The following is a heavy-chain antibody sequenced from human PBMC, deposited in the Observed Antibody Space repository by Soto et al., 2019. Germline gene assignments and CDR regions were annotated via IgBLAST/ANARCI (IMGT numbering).Heavy chain of an antibody. J-gene: IGHJ5*02. V-gene: IGHV1-8*01. CDR3: AKGNLVWSGSEDWFDP. CDR2: MNPDSANT. Sequence: QVQLVQSGAEVKKPGASVKVSCKASGYTFTSYDIHWVRQATGQGLEWMGWMNPDSANTGYAQNFQGRVTMTRNTSISTAYMEWRSLTSEDTAMYYCAKGNLVWSGSEDWFDPWGQGTLVTVSS. D-gene: IGHD3-3*01. CDR1: GYTFTSYD.